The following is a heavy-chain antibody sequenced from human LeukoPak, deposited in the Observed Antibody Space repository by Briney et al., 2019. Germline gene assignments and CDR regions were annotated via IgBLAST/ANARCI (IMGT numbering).Heavy chain of an antibody. D-gene: IGHD3-16*02. Sequence: ASVKVSCKASGYTFTGYYMHWVRQAPGPGLEWMGWINPNSGGTNYAQKFQGRVTMTRDTYISTAYMELSRMRCDDTAMYYCARSYLIDDAFDIWGQGTMVTVSS. CDR3: ARSYLIDDAFDI. J-gene: IGHJ3*02. CDR1: GYTFTGYY. CDR2: INPNSGGT. V-gene: IGHV1-2*02.